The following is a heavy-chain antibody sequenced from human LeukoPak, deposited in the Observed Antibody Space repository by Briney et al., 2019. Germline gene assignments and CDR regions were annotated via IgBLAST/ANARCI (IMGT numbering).Heavy chain of an antibody. CDR3: ARDIAAAATGY. Sequence: ASVKVSCKASGYTFTGYYMHWVRQAPGQGLGWMGWINPNSGGTNYAQKFQGRVTMTRDTSINTAYMELSRLRSDDTAVYYCARDIAAAATGYWGQGTLVTVSS. CDR1: GYTFTGYY. V-gene: IGHV1-2*02. D-gene: IGHD6-13*01. CDR2: INPNSGGT. J-gene: IGHJ4*02.